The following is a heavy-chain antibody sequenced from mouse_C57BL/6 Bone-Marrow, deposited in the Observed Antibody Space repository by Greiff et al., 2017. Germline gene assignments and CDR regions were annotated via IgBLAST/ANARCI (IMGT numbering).Heavy chain of an antibody. CDR3: AGYGSSPYAMDY. CDR2: ISNGGGST. J-gene: IGHJ4*01. D-gene: IGHD1-1*01. Sequence: EVMLVESGGGLVQPGGSLKLSCAASGFTFSDYYMYWVRQTPEKRLEWVAYISNGGGSTYYPDTVKGRFTISRDNAKNTLYLQMSRLKSEDTAMYYCAGYGSSPYAMDYWGQGTSVTVSS. V-gene: IGHV5-12*01. CDR1: GFTFSDYY.